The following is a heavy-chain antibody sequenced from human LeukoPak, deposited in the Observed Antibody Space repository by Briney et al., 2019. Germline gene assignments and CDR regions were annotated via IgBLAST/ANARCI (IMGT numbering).Heavy chain of an antibody. CDR3: ATRGYCRSSSCYRGGPGYYYGMDV. CDR2: TSGSGSSK. CDR1: GFTFSSYD. J-gene: IGHJ6*04. V-gene: IGHV3-23*01. D-gene: IGHD2-2*02. Sequence: AGSLSLTCAASGFTFSSYDRSWVRQAPGQGLEGVSNTSGSGSSKYYAESMKGRFAISRHNSKNTLYLQMNSLRAEETAGNYCATRGYCRSSSCYRGGPGYYYGMDVRGEGTKVTVSS.